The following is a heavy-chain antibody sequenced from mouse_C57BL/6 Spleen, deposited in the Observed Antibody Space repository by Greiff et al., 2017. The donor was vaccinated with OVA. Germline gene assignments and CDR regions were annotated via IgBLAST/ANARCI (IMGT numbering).Heavy chain of an antibody. V-gene: IGHV14-2*01. D-gene: IGHD1-1*01. CDR1: GFNIKDYY. CDR2: IDPEDGET. J-gene: IGHJ3*01. CDR3: ARRDYGSSYEAWFAY. Sequence: EVQLVESGAELVKPGASVKLSCTASGFNIKDYYMHWVKQRTEQGLEWIGRIDPEDGETKYAPKFQGKATITVDTSSNNAHLQLSSLASEDTAVDYCARRDYGSSYEAWFAYWGQGTLVTVSA.